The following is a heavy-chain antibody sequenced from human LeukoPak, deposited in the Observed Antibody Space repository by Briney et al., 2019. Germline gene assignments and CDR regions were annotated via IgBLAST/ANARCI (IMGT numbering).Heavy chain of an antibody. V-gene: IGHV4-39*07. CDR1: GGSISSSSYY. J-gene: IGHJ4*02. Sequence: SSETLSLTCTVSGGSISSSSYYWGWIRQPPGKGLEWIGSIYYSGSTNYNPSLKSRVTMSVDTSKNQFSLKLSSVTAADTAVYYCAEGWELRDWGQGTLVTVSS. CDR2: IYYSGST. CDR3: AEGWELRD. D-gene: IGHD1-26*01.